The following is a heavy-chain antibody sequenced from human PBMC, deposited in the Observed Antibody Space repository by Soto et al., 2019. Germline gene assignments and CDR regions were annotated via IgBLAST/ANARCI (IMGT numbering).Heavy chain of an antibody. Sequence: SETLSLTCTVSGGSISSSSYYWGWIRQPPGKGLEWIGSIYYSGSTYYNPSLKSRVTISVDTSKNQFSLKLSSVTAADTAVYYRATLYYGSGPLAFDIWGQGTMVTVSS. V-gene: IGHV4-39*01. CDR2: IYYSGST. CDR3: ATLYYGSGPLAFDI. D-gene: IGHD3-10*01. CDR1: GGSISSSSYY. J-gene: IGHJ3*02.